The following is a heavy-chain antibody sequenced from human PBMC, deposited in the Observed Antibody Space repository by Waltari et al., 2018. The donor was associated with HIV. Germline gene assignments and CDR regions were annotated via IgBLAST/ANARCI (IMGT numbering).Heavy chain of an antibody. D-gene: IGHD1-26*01. V-gene: IGHV4-39*01. Sequence: QLQLQESGPGLVKPSETLSLTCTVAGGSISSSSYYWGWIRQPPGKGLEWIGSIYYSGSTYYNPSLKSRVTISVDTSKNQFSLKLSSVTAADTAVYYCATRGWELPSDAFDIWGQGTMVTVSS. J-gene: IGHJ3*02. CDR3: ATRGWELPSDAFDI. CDR2: IYYSGST. CDR1: GGSISSSSYY.